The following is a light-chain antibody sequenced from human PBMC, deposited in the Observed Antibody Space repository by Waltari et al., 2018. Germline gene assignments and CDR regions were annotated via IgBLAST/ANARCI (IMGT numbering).Light chain of an antibody. CDR3: CSYAGRYTYV. Sequence: QSALTQPRSVSGSPGQSVTISCTGASSDVGGYNYVSWYQQPPGKAPKLMIYDVSKRPSGVPDRFAGSKSCDTASLTISGLRAEDEADYYCCSYAGRYTYVFGTGTKVTVL. CDR2: DVS. CDR1: SSDVGGYNY. J-gene: IGLJ1*01. V-gene: IGLV2-11*01.